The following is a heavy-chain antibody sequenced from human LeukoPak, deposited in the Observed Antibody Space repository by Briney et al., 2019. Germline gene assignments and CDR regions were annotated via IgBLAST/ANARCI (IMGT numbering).Heavy chain of an antibody. V-gene: IGHV3-11*01. J-gene: IGHJ2*01. CDR3: ATGPPYGGKAWYFDL. D-gene: IGHD4-23*01. CDR2: ISSSGSTI. Sequence: GGSLRLSCAASGFTVSDYYMSWIRQAPGKGLEWVSYISSSGSTIYYADSVKGRFTISRDNAKNSLYLQMNSLRAEDTAVYYCATGPPYGGKAWYFDLWGRGTLVTVSS. CDR1: GFTVSDYY.